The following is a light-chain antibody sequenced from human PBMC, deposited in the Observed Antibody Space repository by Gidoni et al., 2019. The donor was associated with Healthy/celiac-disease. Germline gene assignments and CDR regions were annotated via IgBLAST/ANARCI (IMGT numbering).Light chain of an antibody. CDR3: QQSYSTPYT. Sequence: DIQMTQSPSSLSASVGDRVTITCRASQSISSYFIWYQQKPAKAPKLLIYAASSLQSGVPSRCSGSGSGTDFTLTISSRQPEDFATYYCQQSYSTPYTFGQGTKLEIK. CDR1: QSISSY. J-gene: IGKJ2*01. CDR2: AAS. V-gene: IGKV1-39*01.